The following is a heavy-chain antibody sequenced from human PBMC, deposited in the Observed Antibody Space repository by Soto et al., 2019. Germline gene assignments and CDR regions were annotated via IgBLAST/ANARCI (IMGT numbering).Heavy chain of an antibody. V-gene: IGHV4-59*01. J-gene: IGHJ4*02. CDR2: IYYSGST. Sequence: SETLSLTCPVSGGSISSYYWSWIRQPPGKGLEWIGYIYYSGSTNYNPSLKSRVTISVDTSKNQFSLKLSSVTAADTAVYYCARMVQLERRDYFDYWGQGTLVTVSS. CDR3: ARMVQLERRDYFDY. D-gene: IGHD1-1*01. CDR1: GGSISSYY.